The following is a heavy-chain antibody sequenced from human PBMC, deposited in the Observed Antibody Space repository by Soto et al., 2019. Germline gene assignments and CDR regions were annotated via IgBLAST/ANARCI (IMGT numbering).Heavy chain of an antibody. CDR1: GFTFSSYA. CDR3: AKIPTYDILTGYSYYYYGMDV. Sequence: GSLRLSCAASGFTFSSYAMSWVRQAPGKGLEWVSAISGSGGSTYYADSVKGRFTISRDNSKNTLYLQMNSLRAEDTAVFYCAKIPTYDILTGYSYYYYGMDVWGQGTTVTVSS. CDR2: ISGSGGST. J-gene: IGHJ6*02. D-gene: IGHD3-9*01. V-gene: IGHV3-23*01.